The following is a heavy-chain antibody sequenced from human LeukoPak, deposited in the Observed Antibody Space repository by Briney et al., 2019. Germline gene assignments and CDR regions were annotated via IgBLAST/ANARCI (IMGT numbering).Heavy chain of an antibody. J-gene: IGHJ4*02. D-gene: IGHD4-17*01. CDR3: ARDRSRWAYGDYDPFDY. CDR1: GYTFTSYG. CDR2: ISPYNGNT. Sequence: VASVKVSCKASGYTFTSYGISWVRQAPGQGLEWMGWISPYNGNTNYAQNLQGRVTLTTDTSTTTAYMELGSLTSDDTAVYYCARDRSRWAYGDYDPFDYWGQGTLVTVSS. V-gene: IGHV1-18*01.